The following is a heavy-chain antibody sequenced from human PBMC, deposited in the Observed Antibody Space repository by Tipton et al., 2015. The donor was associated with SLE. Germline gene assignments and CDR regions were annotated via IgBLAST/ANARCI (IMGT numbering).Heavy chain of an antibody. J-gene: IGHJ4*02. Sequence: WVRQAPGKGLEWIGSIYYSGSTYYNPSLKSRVTISVDTSKNQFSLKLSSVTAADTAVYYCASGGFGELLDYWGQGTLVTVSS. D-gene: IGHD3-10*01. CDR2: IYYSGST. V-gene: IGHV4-39*07. CDR3: ASGGFGELLDY.